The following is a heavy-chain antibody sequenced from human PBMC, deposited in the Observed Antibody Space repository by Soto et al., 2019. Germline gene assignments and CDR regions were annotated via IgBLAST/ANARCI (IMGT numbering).Heavy chain of an antibody. CDR3: ARGLDQPPVGLYFDT. D-gene: IGHD2-2*01. V-gene: IGHV1-69*06. CDR1: GGTFNSYL. Sequence: QVQLVQSGAEVKNPGSSGKVSCKTSGGTFNSYLIDWVRQAPGQGLEWMGGIIPAFGTAKYAQKFQGRVTITANKSTTTAYMELKTLTSEDTAVYYCARGLDQPPVGLYFDTWGQGTLVTVSS. J-gene: IGHJ4*02. CDR2: IIPAFGTA.